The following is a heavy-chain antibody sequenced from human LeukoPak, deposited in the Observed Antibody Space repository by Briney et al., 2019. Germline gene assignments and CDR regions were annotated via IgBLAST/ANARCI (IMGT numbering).Heavy chain of an antibody. D-gene: IGHD6-6*01. CDR3: ARPSIAARGIDY. CDR2: IYHSGST. J-gene: IGHJ4*02. CDR1: GGSISSGGYY. Sequence: PSETLSLTCTVSGGSISSGGYYWSWIRQPPGKGLEWIGYIYHSGSTYYNPSLKSRVTISVDRSKNQFSPKLSSVTAADTAVYYCARPSIAARGIDYWGQGTLVTVSS. V-gene: IGHV4-30-2*01.